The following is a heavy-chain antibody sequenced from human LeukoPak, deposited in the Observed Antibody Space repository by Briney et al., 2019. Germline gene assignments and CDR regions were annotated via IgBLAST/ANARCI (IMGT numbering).Heavy chain of an antibody. V-gene: IGHV3-43*02. J-gene: IGHJ4*02. D-gene: IGHD2-15*01. CDR3: TKPAQSVALIDDY. Sequence: PGGSLRLSCAASGFTFDDYAMHWVRQAPGKGLEWVSLISGDGGSTYYADSVKGRFTISRDNSRNSLYLQMNSLRTEDTASYYCTKPAQSVALIDDYWGQGTLVTVSS. CDR1: GFTFDDYA. CDR2: ISGDGGST.